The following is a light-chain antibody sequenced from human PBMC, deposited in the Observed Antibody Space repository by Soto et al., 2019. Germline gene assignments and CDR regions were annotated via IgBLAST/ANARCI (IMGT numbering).Light chain of an antibody. V-gene: IGKV3-20*01. Sequence: EIVLAQSPGTLSLSPGERATRSCRASQTLSSIYLAWYQQKPGQAPRLLIYGSSSRATGIPDRFSGGGSGTDFILTISRLEPEDFAVYYCQQFSSSPSFGQGTRLEIK. J-gene: IGKJ5*01. CDR3: QQFSSSPS. CDR2: GSS. CDR1: QTLSSIY.